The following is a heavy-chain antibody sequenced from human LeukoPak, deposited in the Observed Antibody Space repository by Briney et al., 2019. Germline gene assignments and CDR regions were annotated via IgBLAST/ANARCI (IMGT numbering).Heavy chain of an antibody. Sequence: PGGSLRLSCAASGFTVSTNYMSWVRQAPGEGLEWVSVIYSDSNTYYADSVKGRFTISRDNSKNTLFLQMNSLRAEDTAMYFCARGGRGKNYESSVYFFDFWGQGSLVTVSS. CDR2: IYSDSNT. J-gene: IGHJ4*02. CDR1: GFTVSTNY. CDR3: ARGGRGKNYESSVYFFDF. V-gene: IGHV3-66*01. D-gene: IGHD3-22*01.